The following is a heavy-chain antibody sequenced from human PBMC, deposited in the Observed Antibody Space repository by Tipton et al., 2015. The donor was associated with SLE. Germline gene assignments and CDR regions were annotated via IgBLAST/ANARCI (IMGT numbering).Heavy chain of an antibody. J-gene: IGHJ4*02. D-gene: IGHD5-24*01. CDR1: GGSFSDYY. V-gene: IGHV4-34*01. CDR2: INHSGST. CDR3: ARGDGYNFDY. Sequence: TLSLTCAVYGGSFSDYYWSWIRQPPGKGLEWIGEINHSGSTNYNPSLKSRVTISVDTSKNQFSLKLSSVTAADTAVYYCARGDGYNFDYWGQGTLVTVSS.